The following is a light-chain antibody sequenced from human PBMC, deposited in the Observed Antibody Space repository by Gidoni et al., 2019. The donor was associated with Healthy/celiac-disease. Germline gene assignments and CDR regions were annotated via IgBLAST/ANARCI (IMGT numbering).Light chain of an antibody. J-gene: IGKJ3*01. CDR3: QQYYSYLFT. CDR1: QGISSY. Sequence: AIRITQSPSSFSASTGDRVTITCRASQGISSYLAWYQQKPWKAPKLLIYAASTLQSGVPSRFSGSGSGTDFTLTISCLQSEDFATYYCQQYYSYLFTFGPGTKVDIK. V-gene: IGKV1-8*01. CDR2: AAS.